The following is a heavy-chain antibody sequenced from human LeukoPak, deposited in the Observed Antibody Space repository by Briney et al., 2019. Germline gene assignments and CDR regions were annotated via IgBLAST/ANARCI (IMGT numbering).Heavy chain of an antibody. Sequence: PSETLSLTCTVSGGSISSYFWSWIRQPPGKGLEWIRYVYYSGSTNYNPSLKSRVTISVDTSKKQLSLKLSSATAADTAVYYCARSDDYYDSSGYYSGYFDYWGQGTLVTVSS. CDR2: VYYSGST. CDR1: GGSISSYF. J-gene: IGHJ4*02. D-gene: IGHD3-22*01. V-gene: IGHV4-59*01. CDR3: ARSDDYYDSSGYYSGYFDY.